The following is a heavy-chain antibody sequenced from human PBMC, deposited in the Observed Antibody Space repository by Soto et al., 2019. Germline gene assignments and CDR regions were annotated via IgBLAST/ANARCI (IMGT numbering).Heavy chain of an antibody. CDR1: GGTFSSYA. CDR2: IIPIFGAA. CDR3: AREANLQNFGLVIASFDY. Sequence: SVKVSCKASGGTFSSYAISWVRQAPGQGLEWMGGIIPIFGAANYAQKFQGRVTITADESTSTAYMELSSLRSEDTAVYYCAREANLQNFGLVIASFDYWGQGTLVTVSS. V-gene: IGHV1-69*13. D-gene: IGHD3-3*01. J-gene: IGHJ4*02.